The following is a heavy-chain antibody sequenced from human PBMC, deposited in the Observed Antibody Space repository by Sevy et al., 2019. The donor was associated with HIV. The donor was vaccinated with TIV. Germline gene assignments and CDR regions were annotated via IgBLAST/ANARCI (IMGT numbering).Heavy chain of an antibody. V-gene: IGHV4-61*01. CDR2: IYKTGST. Sequence: SDTLSLSCSVSGGSVSSGTYYWSWIRQPPGKGLEWIGHIYKTGSTNYKLSLQSRVTISVDTSTNQFSLRLRSVTAAXXXXXXXXXXXXXXXXXXXXXXXXXYHMDVWGKGTTVTVSS. CDR3: XXXXXXXXXXXXXXXXXXYHMDV. J-gene: IGHJ6*03. D-gene: IGHD3-16*02. CDR1: GGSVSSGTYY.